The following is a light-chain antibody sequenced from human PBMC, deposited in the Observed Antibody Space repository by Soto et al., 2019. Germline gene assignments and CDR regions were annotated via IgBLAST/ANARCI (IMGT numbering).Light chain of an antibody. CDR1: SSDVGGYNF. CDR2: EVT. J-gene: IGLJ1*01. CDR3: HSYTTSSTLV. Sequence: QSVLTQPASVSGSPGQSITISCTGTSSDVGGYNFVSWYQQHPGKAPKLMIYEVTSRPSGVSNRFSGSKSGNTASLTISGLQAEDEADYYCHSYTTSSTLVFRTGTKLTVL. V-gene: IGLV2-14*03.